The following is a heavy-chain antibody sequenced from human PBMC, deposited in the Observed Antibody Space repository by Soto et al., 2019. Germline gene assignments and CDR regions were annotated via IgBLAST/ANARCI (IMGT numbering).Heavy chain of an antibody. CDR1: GYTFTAYQ. V-gene: IGHV1-2*02. CDR2: INPNSGGT. Sequence: RASVKVSCKASGYTFTAYQMHWVRQAPGQGLEWMGWINPNSGGTNYDRKFQGRVTMTADTSINTAYMEVTRLRFDDTAVYFCARDGNYAYVSYFFDYWGQEALVTVSS. J-gene: IGHJ4*02. D-gene: IGHD3-22*01. CDR3: ARDGNYAYVSYFFDY.